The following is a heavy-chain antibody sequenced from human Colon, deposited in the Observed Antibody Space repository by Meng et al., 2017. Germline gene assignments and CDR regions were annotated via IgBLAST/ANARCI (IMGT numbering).Heavy chain of an antibody. CDR2: ISVYNGNT. CDR3: ARNYYDSSGYYYGY. CDR1: GYSFTSYD. Sequence: QVQLLQSGAEVKKPGASVKVSCNTSGYSFTSYDITWVRQAPGQGLEWMGWISVYNGNTNYAQKFQGRVTMTTDTSTSTAYMELRSLRSDDTAVYYCARNYYDSSGYYYGYWGQGTLVTVSS. J-gene: IGHJ4*02. V-gene: IGHV1-18*01. D-gene: IGHD3-22*01.